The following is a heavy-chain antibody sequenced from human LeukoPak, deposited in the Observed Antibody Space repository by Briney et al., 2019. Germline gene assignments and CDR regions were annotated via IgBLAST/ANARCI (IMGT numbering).Heavy chain of an antibody. CDR2: ISYDGNNK. CDR1: GFSFSTYG. D-gene: IGHD3-10*01. J-gene: IGHJ4*02. Sequence: GGSLRLSCAASGFSFSTYGMHWVRQAPGKGLEWVAVISYDGNNKYYADSVKGRFSISRDNSKNTLYLQMNSLRVEDTAVYYCAGSWFYRDYFEYWGQGTLVTVSS. V-gene: IGHV3-30*03. CDR3: AGSWFYRDYFEY.